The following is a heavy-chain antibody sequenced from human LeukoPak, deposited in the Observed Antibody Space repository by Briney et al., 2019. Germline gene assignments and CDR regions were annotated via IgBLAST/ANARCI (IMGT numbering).Heavy chain of an antibody. CDR1: GGSISSHY. J-gene: IGHJ6*03. Sequence: SETLSLTCSVSGGSISSHYWTWVRQPPGQALEFIGYIYYGGRTQYNPPLKSRVTMTMDTSKNQFSLRLNSVSAADTAVYYCAREVTVAGTFYFYMDVWGKGTTVTVSS. CDR3: AREVTVAGTFYFYMDV. V-gene: IGHV4-59*11. CDR2: IYYGGRT. D-gene: IGHD6-19*01.